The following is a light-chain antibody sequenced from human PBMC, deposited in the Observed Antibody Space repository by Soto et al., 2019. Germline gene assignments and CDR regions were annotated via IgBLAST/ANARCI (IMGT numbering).Light chain of an antibody. Sequence: RASQSVGTNVAWFQQKPGQPPRLLMYGASTWASGIPLRFSGSGSGTDFTLTISSLQSEDFAIYYCQQYNTWTWTFGQGTKVAIK. CDR3: QQYNTWTWT. V-gene: IGKV3-15*01. CDR1: QSVGTN. J-gene: IGKJ1*01. CDR2: GAS.